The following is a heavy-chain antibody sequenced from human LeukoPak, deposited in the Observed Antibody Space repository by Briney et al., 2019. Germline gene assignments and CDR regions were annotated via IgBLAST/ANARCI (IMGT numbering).Heavy chain of an antibody. V-gene: IGHV3-23*01. D-gene: IGHD2-15*01. CDR1: GFTFSSYA. Sequence: GGSLRLSCAASGFTFSSYAMSWVRQAPGKGLEWVSAISGSGGSTYCADSVKGRFTISRDNAKNSLYLQMNSLRVEDTAVYYCARRVDCSAGSCPYFGYWGQGTLVTVSS. J-gene: IGHJ4*02. CDR3: ARRVDCSAGSCPYFGY. CDR2: ISGSGGST.